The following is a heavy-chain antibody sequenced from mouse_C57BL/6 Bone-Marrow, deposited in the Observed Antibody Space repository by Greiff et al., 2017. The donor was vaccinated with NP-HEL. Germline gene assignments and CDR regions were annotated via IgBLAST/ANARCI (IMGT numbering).Heavy chain of an antibody. CDR3: ARDNYSKGYYAMDY. D-gene: IGHD2-5*01. CDR1: GYTFTSYW. Sequence: QVQLQQPGAELVRPGTSVKLSCKASGYTFTSYWMHWVKQRPGQGLEWIGVIDPSDSYTNYNQKFKGKATLTVDTSSSTAYMQLSSLTSEDSAVYYCARDNYSKGYYAMDYWGQGTSVTVSS. V-gene: IGHV1-59*01. CDR2: IDPSDSYT. J-gene: IGHJ4*01.